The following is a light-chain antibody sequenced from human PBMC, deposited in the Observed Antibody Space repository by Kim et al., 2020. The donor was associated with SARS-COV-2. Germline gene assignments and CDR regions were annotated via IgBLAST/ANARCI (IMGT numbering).Light chain of an antibody. J-gene: IGKJ2*03. CDR2: GPS. CDR1: ERVDST. Sequence: VTAGERATRAWRDSERVDSTLAGSQQKPGQVPRFLIYGPSVRAPGIPARFGGSGSGTEFILTIGDLQSEDFAVYYGRRYSNWPVYSFGGGNKREI. V-gene: IGKV3-15*01. CDR3: RRYSNWPVYS.